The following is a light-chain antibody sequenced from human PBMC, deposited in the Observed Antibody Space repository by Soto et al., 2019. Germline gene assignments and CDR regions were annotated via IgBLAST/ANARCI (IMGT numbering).Light chain of an antibody. Sequence: EIVITQPPATLSVSPGERATLSCRASQSVKSDLAWYQQKPGHAPRPLVYGGSTGTTGIAAKFSVSGSGTEFPLTISSVLPEDCAIYYCQQYHNWPYTFGQGTKLEIK. V-gene: IGKV3-15*01. J-gene: IGKJ2*01. CDR1: QSVKSD. CDR3: QQYHNWPYT. CDR2: GGS.